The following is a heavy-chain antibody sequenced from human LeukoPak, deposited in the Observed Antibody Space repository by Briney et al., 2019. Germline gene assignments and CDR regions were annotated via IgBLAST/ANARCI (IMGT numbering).Heavy chain of an antibody. J-gene: IGHJ4*02. D-gene: IGHD3-22*01. CDR2: ISYDGSNN. Sequence: QPGRSLRLSCAASGFTFSSYAMHWVRQAPGKGLEWVAVISYDGSNNYYADSVKGRFTISRDNSKNTLYLQMNSLRAEDTAVYYCARVDYDSSGYYYGGFDYWGQGTPVTVSS. CDR1: GFTFSSYA. V-gene: IGHV3-30-3*01. CDR3: ARVDYDSSGYYYGGFDY.